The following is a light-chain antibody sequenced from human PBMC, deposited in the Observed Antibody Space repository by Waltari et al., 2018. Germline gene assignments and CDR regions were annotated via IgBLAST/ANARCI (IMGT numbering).Light chain of an antibody. CDR1: QSVSSS. CDR3: QQYSNWPRT. Sequence: EIVLTPSPATLSLSPGERATLSCRASQSVSSSLAWYQQKPGQAPRLLIYGASSRATGIPDRFSGSGSGIDFTLTISSLEPEDFAVYYCQQYSNWPRTFGQGTKVEIK. J-gene: IGKJ1*01. CDR2: GAS. V-gene: IGKV3-15*01.